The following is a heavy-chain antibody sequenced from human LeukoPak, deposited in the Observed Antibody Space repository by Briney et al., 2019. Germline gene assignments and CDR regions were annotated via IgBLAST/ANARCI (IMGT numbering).Heavy chain of an antibody. CDR1: GYTFTGYY. Sequence: GASVKVSCKASGYTFTGYYMHWVRQAPGQGLEWMGWINPNSGGTNYAQKFQGRVTMTRDTSISTAYMELSRLRSDDTAVYYCARDVITISSHYYYYGMDVWGQGTTVTVSS. D-gene: IGHD3-3*01. CDR2: INPNSGGT. J-gene: IGHJ6*02. CDR3: ARDVITISSHYYYYGMDV. V-gene: IGHV1-2*02.